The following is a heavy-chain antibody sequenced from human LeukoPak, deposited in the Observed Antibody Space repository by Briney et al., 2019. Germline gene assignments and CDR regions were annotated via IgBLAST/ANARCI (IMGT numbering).Heavy chain of an antibody. CDR2: MYYSGST. J-gene: IGHJ6*02. CDR3: ARSVGPYGMDV. Sequence: SETLSLTCTVSGGSISSYYWSWIRQPPGKGLEWIGYMYYSGSTNYNPSLKSRVTISVDTSKNQFSLKLSSVTAADTAVYYCARSVGPYGMDVWGQGTTVTVSS. CDR1: GGSISSYY. V-gene: IGHV4-59*01. D-gene: IGHD4-23*01.